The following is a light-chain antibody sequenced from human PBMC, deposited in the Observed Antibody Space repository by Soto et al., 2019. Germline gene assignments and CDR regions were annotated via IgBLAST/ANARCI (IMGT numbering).Light chain of an antibody. J-gene: IGKJ1*01. CDR2: GAS. Sequence: AVQLTHSPSSRSASAVDGVNITCLASQGIRTDLGWYQQSPGKANKVLIVGASTLQSGVQSRFSGSGSGTDFTLTISSIQPEDSATYYCIKDFSYPRKFGKGNKVAIK. CDR3: IKDFSYPRK. CDR1: QGIRTD. V-gene: IGKV1-6*01.